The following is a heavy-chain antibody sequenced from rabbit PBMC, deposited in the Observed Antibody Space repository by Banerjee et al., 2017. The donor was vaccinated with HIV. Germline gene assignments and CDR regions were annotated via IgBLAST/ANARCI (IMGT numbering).Heavy chain of an antibody. Sequence: QEQVEESGGDLVKPEGSLTLTCTASGFSFSSSYWLCWVRQVPGKGLEWIACIYTSSTSTYYASWAKGRFTISKTSSTTVTLQMTSLTAADTATYFCARVNATNGGVYYYYGMDLWGPGTLVTVS. V-gene: IGHV1S45*01. CDR1: GFSFSSSYW. CDR2: IYTSSTST. D-gene: IGHD6-1*01. J-gene: IGHJ6*01. CDR3: ARVNATNGGVYYYYGMDL.